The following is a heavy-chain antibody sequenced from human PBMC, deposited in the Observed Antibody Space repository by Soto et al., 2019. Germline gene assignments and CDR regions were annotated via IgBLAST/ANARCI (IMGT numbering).Heavy chain of an antibody. J-gene: IGHJ4*02. D-gene: IGHD4-17*01. V-gene: IGHV3-9*02. CDR3: VKDMKWGGMTTIHYFDS. Sequence: EVQLVEAGGGLVQPGRSLRHSCVASGFIADDYAMHWIREAPGKGLEWVSGISSNSATINYADSVKGRFTISRDNAKNSLFLQMNSLRPEDTAFYYCVKDMKWGGMTTIHYFDSWGEGTPVTVSS. CDR1: GFIADDYA. CDR2: ISSNSATI.